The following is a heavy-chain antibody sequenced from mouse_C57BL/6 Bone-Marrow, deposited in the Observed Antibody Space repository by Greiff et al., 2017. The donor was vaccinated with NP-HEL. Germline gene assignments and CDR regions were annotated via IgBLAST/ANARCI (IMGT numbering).Heavy chain of an antibody. CDR3: ARRYDPHYYAMDY. CDR1: GYTFTSYW. Sequence: QVQLQQPGAELVKPGASVKMSCKASGYTFTSYWITWVKQRPGQGLEWIGDIYPGSGSTNYNEKFKSKATLTVDTSSSTAYMQLSSLTSEDSAVYYCARRYDPHYYAMDYWGQGTSVTVSS. V-gene: IGHV1-55*01. CDR2: IYPGSGST. D-gene: IGHD2-3*01. J-gene: IGHJ4*01.